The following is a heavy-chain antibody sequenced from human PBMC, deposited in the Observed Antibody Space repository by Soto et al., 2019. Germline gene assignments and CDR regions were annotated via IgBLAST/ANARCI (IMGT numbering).Heavy chain of an antibody. CDR3: ARERGCSGGSCYFFDY. V-gene: IGHV1-8*01. Sequence: QVQLVQSGAEVKKPGASVKVSCKASGYTFTSYDINWVRQATGQGLEWMGWMNPNSGNTAYAQKFQGRVTMTRNTSISTAYMELSSLRSEDTAVYYCARERGCSGGSCYFFDYWGQGPLVTVSS. CDR1: GYTFTSYD. D-gene: IGHD2-15*01. CDR2: MNPNSGNT. J-gene: IGHJ4*02.